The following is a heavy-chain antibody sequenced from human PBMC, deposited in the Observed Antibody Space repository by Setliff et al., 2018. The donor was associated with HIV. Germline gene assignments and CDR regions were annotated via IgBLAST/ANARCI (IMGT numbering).Heavy chain of an antibody. J-gene: IGHJ4*02. CDR1: GFTFSSYW. Sequence: LRLSCAASGFTFSSYWMSWVRQAPGKGLEWVANIKQDGSEKYYVDSVKGRFTISRDNAKNSLYLQMNSLRAEDTAVYYCARDREYYDSSGYSYYFDYWGQGTLVTVSS. CDR2: IKQDGSEK. V-gene: IGHV3-7*01. D-gene: IGHD3-22*01. CDR3: ARDREYYDSSGYSYYFDY.